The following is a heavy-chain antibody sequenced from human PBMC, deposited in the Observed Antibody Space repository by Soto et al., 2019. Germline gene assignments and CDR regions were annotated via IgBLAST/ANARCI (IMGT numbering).Heavy chain of an antibody. Sequence: XESLKTSLKGSGYSFTTYWIVWVRQVPGKGLECMGIIYPGDSDTRYSPSFQGQVTISADKSITTAYLQWSRLTASDTAMYYCVRNGYISESQNYFDHWGQGTLVTVSS. J-gene: IGHJ4*02. CDR2: IYPGDSDT. V-gene: IGHV5-51*01. D-gene: IGHD2-2*02. CDR3: VRNGYISESQNYFDH. CDR1: GYSFTTYW.